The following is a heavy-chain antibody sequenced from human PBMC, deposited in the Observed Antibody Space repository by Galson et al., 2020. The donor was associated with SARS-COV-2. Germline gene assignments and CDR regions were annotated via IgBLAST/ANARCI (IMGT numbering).Heavy chain of an antibody. Sequence: GGSLRLSCAASGFTFSDYYMSWIRQAPGKGLEWVSYISSSGSTIYYADSVKGRFTISRDNAKNSLYLQMNSLRAEDTAVYYCARQYSSGWYNSYDSDVWGKGTTVTISS. J-gene: IGHJ6*03. CDR1: GFTFSDYY. CDR2: ISSSGSTI. V-gene: IGHV3-11*04. CDR3: ARQYSSGWYNSYDSDV. D-gene: IGHD6-19*01.